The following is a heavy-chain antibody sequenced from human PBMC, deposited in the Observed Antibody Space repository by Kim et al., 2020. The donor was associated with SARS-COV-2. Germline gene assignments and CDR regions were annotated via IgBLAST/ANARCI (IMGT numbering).Heavy chain of an antibody. J-gene: IGHJ4*02. D-gene: IGHD3-3*01. CDR1: GGSFSGYY. CDR2: INHSGST. Sequence: SETLSLTCAVYGGSFSGYYWSWIRQPPGKGLEWIGEINHSGSTNYNPSLKSRVTISVDTSKNQFSLKLSSVTAADTAVYYCARGGGDGYYDFWSGYGRGQGTLVTVSS. CDR3: ARGGGDGYYDFWSGYG. V-gene: IGHV4-34*01.